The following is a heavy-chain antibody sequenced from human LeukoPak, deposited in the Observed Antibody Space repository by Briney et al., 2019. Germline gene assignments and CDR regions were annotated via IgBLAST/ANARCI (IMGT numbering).Heavy chain of an antibody. J-gene: IGHJ3*02. CDR3: ARVRNYPDAFDI. CDR1: GGSISNYY. D-gene: IGHD5-24*01. Sequence: SETLSLTCTVSGGSISNYYWAWVRQPPGKGLEWIGYIYDTGSTKYNPSLKSRLTISLHTSRNQFSLNLSSLTAADTAIYYCARVRNYPDAFDIWGQGRMVTVSS. V-gene: IGHV4-59*01. CDR2: IYDTGST.